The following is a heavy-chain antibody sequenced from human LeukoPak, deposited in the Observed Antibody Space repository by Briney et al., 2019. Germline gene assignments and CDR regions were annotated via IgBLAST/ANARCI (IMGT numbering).Heavy chain of an antibody. Sequence: SETLSLTCTVSGGSISSSSYYWGWIRQPPGKGLEWIGSIYYSGSTYYNPSLKSRVTISVDTSKNQFSLKLSSVTAADTAVYYCARQGVAGYPPIPTNWFDPWGQGTLVTVSS. D-gene: IGHD6-19*01. CDR3: ARQGVAGYPPIPTNWFDP. CDR2: IYYSGST. J-gene: IGHJ5*02. V-gene: IGHV4-39*01. CDR1: GGSISSSSYY.